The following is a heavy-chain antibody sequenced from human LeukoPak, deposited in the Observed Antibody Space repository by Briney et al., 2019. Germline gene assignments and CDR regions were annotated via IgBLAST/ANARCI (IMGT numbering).Heavy chain of an antibody. CDR1: GGSFSGYY. CDR2: INHSGST. CDR3: ASTLWFGELFVGDNWFDP. J-gene: IGHJ5*02. D-gene: IGHD3-10*01. V-gene: IGHV4-34*01. Sequence: PSETLSLTCAVYGGSFSGYYWSWIRQPPGKGLEWIGEINHSGSTNYNPSLKSRVTISVDTSKNQFSLKLSSVTAADTAVYYCASTLWFGELFVGDNWFDPWGQGTLVTVSS.